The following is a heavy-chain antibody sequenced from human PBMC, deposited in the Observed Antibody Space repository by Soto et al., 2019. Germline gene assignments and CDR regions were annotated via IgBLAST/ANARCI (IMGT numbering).Heavy chain of an antibody. V-gene: IGHV1-3*01. Sequence: ASVKVSCKAYGYTFRSYAMHWVRQCPGQRLEWMGWINAANGNTKYSQKFQGRVTITRDTSATTAYMELSSLRLEDTAVYFCARDVSDYSSGWYYHDFWGQGTLVTVSS. D-gene: IGHD4-4*01. CDR3: ARDVSDYSSGWYYHDF. J-gene: IGHJ4*02. CDR2: INAANGNT. CDR1: GYTFRSYA.